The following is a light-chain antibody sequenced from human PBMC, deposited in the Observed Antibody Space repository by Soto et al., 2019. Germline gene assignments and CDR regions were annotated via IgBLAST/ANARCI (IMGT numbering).Light chain of an antibody. CDR1: SSDIGGYNY. CDR2: DVT. V-gene: IGLV2-14*03. CDR3: SSYTGGSAVL. J-gene: IGLJ2*01. Sequence: QSALTQPASVSGSPGQSITISCTGTSSDIGGYNYVSWYQQHPGKAPKLMIYDVTNRPSGVSNRFSGSKSGNTASLTISGLQAEDEADYYCSSYTGGSAVLFGGGTQLTVL.